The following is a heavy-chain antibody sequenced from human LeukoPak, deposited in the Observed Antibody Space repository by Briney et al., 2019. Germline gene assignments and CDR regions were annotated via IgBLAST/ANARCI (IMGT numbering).Heavy chain of an antibody. CDR3: ARDRIAVASPDWPDY. CDR1: GFTFSSYA. V-gene: IGHV3-30*04. D-gene: IGHD6-19*01. CDR2: ISYDGSNK. Sequence: PGGSLRLSCAASGFTFSSYAMHWVRQAPGKGLEWVAVISYDGSNKYYADSVKGRFTISRDNSKNTLYLQMNSLRAEDTAVYYCARDRIAVASPDWPDYWGQGTLVTVSS. J-gene: IGHJ4*02.